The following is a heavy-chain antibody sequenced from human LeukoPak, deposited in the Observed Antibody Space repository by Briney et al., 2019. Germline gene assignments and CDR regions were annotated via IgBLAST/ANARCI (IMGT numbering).Heavy chain of an antibody. J-gene: IGHJ4*02. CDR2: INHSGST. D-gene: IGHD2-2*01. CDR3: ARVRGSTSCHLDY. Sequence: SETLSLTCAVYGGSFSGYYWSWIRQPPGKGLEWIGEINHSGSTNYNPSLKSRVTISVDTSKNQFSLKLSSVTAADTAVYYCARVRGSTSCHLDYWAREPWSPSPQ. V-gene: IGHV4-34*01. CDR1: GGSFSGYY.